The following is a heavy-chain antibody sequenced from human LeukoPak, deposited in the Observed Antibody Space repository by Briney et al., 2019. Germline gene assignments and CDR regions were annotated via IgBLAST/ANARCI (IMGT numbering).Heavy chain of an antibody. CDR2: INSDGSGT. CDR3: ARDRGGSGSYYINAFDI. Sequence: GGSLRLSCAASGFTFSTSWMHWVRQAPGKGLVWVSRINSDGSGTTYADSVKGRFTISRDNAKNSLYLQMNSLRAEDTAVYYCARDRGGSGSYYINAFDIWGQGTMVTVSS. J-gene: IGHJ3*02. V-gene: IGHV3-74*01. CDR1: GFTFSTSW. D-gene: IGHD1-26*01.